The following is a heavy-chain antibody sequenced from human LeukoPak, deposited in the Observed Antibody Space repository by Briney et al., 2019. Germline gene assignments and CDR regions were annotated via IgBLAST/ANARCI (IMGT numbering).Heavy chain of an antibody. CDR1: GFTFSSYG. CDR3: AKDHPSIAAAGTVDY. CDR2: IRYDGSNK. J-gene: IGHJ4*02. D-gene: IGHD6-13*01. V-gene: IGHV3-30*02. Sequence: GGSLRLSCAAAGFTFSSYGMHWVRQAPGKGLEWVAFIRYDGSNKYYADSVKGRFTISRDNSKNTLYLQMNSLRAEDTAVYYCAKDHPSIAAAGTVDYWGQGTLVIVSS.